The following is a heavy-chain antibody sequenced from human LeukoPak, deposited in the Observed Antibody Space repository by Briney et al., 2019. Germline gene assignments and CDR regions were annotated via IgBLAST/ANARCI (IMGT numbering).Heavy chain of an antibody. CDR3: ARDSADYGDYDY. D-gene: IGHD4-17*01. J-gene: IGHJ4*02. CDR2: INPSGGST. V-gene: IGHV1-46*01. Sequence: ASVKVSCKASGYTFTSYSMHWVRQAPGQGLDWMGIINPSGGSTSYAQKFQGRVTMTRDTSTSTVYMELSSLRSEDTAVYYCARDSADYGDYDYRGQGTLVTVSS. CDR1: GYTFTSYS.